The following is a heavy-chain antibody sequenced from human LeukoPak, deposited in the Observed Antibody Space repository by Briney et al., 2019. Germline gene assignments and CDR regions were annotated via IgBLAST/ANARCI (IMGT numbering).Heavy chain of an antibody. J-gene: IGHJ6*02. V-gene: IGHV4-34*01. CDR1: GGSFSGYY. CDR2: IEHSGST. Sequence: SETLSLTCAVYGGSFSGYYWNWIRQPPGKGLEWIGEIEHSGSTKYDPSLKSRVTISADTSKNQFSLKLSSVTAADTAVYYCARTSGDWLSWAWIGVDVWGQGTTVTVSS. D-gene: IGHD3-9*01. CDR3: ARTSGDWLSWAWIGVDV.